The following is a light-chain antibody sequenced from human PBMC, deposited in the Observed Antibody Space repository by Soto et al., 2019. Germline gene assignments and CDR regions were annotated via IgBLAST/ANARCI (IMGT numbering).Light chain of an antibody. J-gene: IGKJ4*01. CDR1: QSVSSSF. CDR2: GAS. Sequence: EFVLTQSPGTLSLSPGERATLSCRASQSVSSSFLAWYQQKPGQAPRILIYGASTRATGIPDRFSGSGSGTDFTLTISRREPEDLAVYYCQQYGSSPPLTFGGGTKVEIK. CDR3: QQYGSSPPLT. V-gene: IGKV3-20*01.